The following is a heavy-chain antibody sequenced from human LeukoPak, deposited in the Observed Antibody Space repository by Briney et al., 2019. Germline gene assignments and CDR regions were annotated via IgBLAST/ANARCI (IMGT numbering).Heavy chain of an antibody. Sequence: SETLSLTCAVSGYSISSGYYWGWFWQPPGKGLEWIGCIYHSGTTYYNPSLRSRVIISVDTSKNQFSLKLSSVTAADTAVYYCARQGGSSSPYYYYYMDVWGKGTTVTVSS. CDR1: GYSISSGYY. V-gene: IGHV4-38-2*01. CDR3: ARQGGSSSPYYYYYMDV. J-gene: IGHJ6*03. D-gene: IGHD2-2*01. CDR2: IYHSGTT.